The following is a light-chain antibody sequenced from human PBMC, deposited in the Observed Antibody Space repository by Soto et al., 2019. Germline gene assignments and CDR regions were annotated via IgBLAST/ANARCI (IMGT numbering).Light chain of an antibody. CDR2: DVS. CDR3: SSYTSASAPLV. V-gene: IGLV2-14*01. Sequence: QSALTQPASVSGSPGQSITISCTGTGSDVGGYNYVSWYQQHPGNAPKVMIYDVSNRPSGVSNRFSGSKSGNTASLTTSGLQAEDEADYYCSSYTSASAPLVFGGGTKLTVL. CDR1: GSDVGGYNY. J-gene: IGLJ2*01.